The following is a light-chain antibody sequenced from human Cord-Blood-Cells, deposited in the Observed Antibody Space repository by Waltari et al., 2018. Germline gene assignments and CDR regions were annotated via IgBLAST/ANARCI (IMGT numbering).Light chain of an antibody. CDR1: QSVSSY. V-gene: IGKV3-11*01. CDR2: DAS. Sequence: EIVLTQSPATLSLSPGERATLSCRASQSVSSYLAWYQQKPGQAPRLLIYDASTRATGIPARFSGSGSGTDFTLTISSIEPEEFAVYYCQQRSNWPTFGQGTKVEIK. CDR3: QQRSNWPT. J-gene: IGKJ1*01.